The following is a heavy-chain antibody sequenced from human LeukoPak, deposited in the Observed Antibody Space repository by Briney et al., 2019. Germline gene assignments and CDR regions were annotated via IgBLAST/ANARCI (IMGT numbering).Heavy chain of an antibody. CDR2: IYFSGST. CDR3: ARESFGSGTFAMKVMVGRCFDP. CDR1: GGSIGTSHYY. V-gene: IGHV4-39*07. Sequence: SETLSLTCTVSGGSIGTSHYYWGWLRQPPGKGLEWIGSIYFSGSTYYNPSLKSRVTISVDTSKNQFSLKLSSVTAADTALYYCARESFGSGTFAMKVMVGRCFDPWGQGTLVSVSS. D-gene: IGHD3-22*01. J-gene: IGHJ5*02.